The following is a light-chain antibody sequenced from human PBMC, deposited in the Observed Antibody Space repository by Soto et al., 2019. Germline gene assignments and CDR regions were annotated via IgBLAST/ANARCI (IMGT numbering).Light chain of an antibody. CDR3: QQYNNWPPIT. CDR1: QSVSSK. J-gene: IGKJ5*01. V-gene: IGKV3-15*01. Sequence: EIVMTQSPATLSVSPGERATLSCRASQSVSSKLAWYQQKPGQAPRLLIYGASTRATGIPARFSGSGSGTEFTLTISSPQSEDFAVYYCQQYNNWPPITLGQGTRLEIK. CDR2: GAS.